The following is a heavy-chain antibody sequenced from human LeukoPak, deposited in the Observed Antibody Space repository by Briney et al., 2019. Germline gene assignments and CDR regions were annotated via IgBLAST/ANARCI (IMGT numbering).Heavy chain of an antibody. CDR3: ATLGVTDIVVVPAAIQDGDY. CDR1: GYTFTDYY. CDR2: VDPEDGET. D-gene: IGHD2-2*02. V-gene: IGHV1-69-2*01. J-gene: IGHJ4*02. Sequence: ASVKISXKVSGYTFTDYYMHWVQQAPGKGLEWIGLVDPEDGETIYAEKFQGRVTITADTSTDTTYMELSSLRSEDTAVYYCATLGVTDIVVVPAAIQDGDYWGQGTLVTVSS.